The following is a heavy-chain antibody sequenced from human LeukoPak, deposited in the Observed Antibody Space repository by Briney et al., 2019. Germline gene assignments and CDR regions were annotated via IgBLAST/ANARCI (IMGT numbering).Heavy chain of an antibody. CDR2: IYSSGST. CDR3: ARVLGWAGFDY. J-gene: IGHJ4*02. V-gene: IGHV4-4*07. Sequence: SETLSLTCTVSGGSLSSFYWSWFRQPAGKGLEWIGRIYSSGSTNYNPSLKSRLTMSVDTSKNQFSLRLTSVTAADAAVYYCARVLGWAGFDYWGQGTLVTVSS. CDR1: GGSLSSFY. D-gene: IGHD6-19*01.